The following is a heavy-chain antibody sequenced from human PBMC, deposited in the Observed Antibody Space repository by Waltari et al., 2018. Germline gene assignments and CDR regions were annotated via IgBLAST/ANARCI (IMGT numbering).Heavy chain of an antibody. Sequence: EVQLLQSGAEVKKPGATVKISCKSSGYTSTDYYIHWVKQTPGKGLEWMGRVGPKDGETIYAEKFQDRVTISADTSTDTVYMIMNGLRFDDTALYFCSRSGSDDWFDPWGRGTPVTVVS. V-gene: IGHV1-69-2*01. D-gene: IGHD2-15*01. CDR2: VGPKDGET. CDR1: GYTSTDYY. J-gene: IGHJ5*02. CDR3: SRSGSDDWFDP.